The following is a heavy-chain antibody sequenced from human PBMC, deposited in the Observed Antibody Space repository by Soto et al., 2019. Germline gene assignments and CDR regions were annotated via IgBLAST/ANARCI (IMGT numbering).Heavy chain of an antibody. D-gene: IGHD3-10*02. CDR1: GYSFTSYD. CDR2: MNPNSGNT. J-gene: IGHJ4*02. V-gene: IGHV1-8*01. CDR3: AINEFVRGVIEY. Sequence: QVQLVQSGAEVKKPGASVKVSCKASGYSFTSYDFNWVRQATGQGLEWMGWMNPNSGNTGYAQKFQGRVTMTRDTSIGTAYMELNSVANEDTAVYYFAINEFVRGVIEYWGQGTLVTVSS.